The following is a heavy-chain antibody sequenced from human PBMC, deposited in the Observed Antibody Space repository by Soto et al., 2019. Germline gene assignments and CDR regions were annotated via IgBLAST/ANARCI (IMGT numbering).Heavy chain of an antibody. V-gene: IGHV4-39*01. D-gene: IGHD4-17*01. CDR2: IYYSGST. Sequence: SETLSLTCTVSGGSISSSSYYWGWIRQPPGKGLEWIGSIYYSGSTYYNPSLKSRVTISVDTSKNQFSLKLSSVTAADTAVYYCASAEADNYGDVFDYWGQGTLVTVSS. CDR3: ASAEADNYGDVFDY. CDR1: GGSISSSSYY. J-gene: IGHJ4*02.